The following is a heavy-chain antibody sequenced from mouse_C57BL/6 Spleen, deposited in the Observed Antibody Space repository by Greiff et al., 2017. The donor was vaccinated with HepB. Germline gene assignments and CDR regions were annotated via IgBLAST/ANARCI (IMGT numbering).Heavy chain of an antibody. CDR3: ARPNGYEYYFDY. D-gene: IGHD2-2*01. Sequence: EVHLVESGGGLVKPGGSPKLSCAASGFTFSDYGMHWVRQAPEKGLEWVAYISSGSSTIYYADTVKGRFTITRDNAKNTLFLQMTSLRSEDTAMYYCARPNGYEYYFDYWGQGTTLTVSS. CDR1: GFTFSDYG. J-gene: IGHJ2*01. CDR2: ISSGSSTI. V-gene: IGHV5-17*01.